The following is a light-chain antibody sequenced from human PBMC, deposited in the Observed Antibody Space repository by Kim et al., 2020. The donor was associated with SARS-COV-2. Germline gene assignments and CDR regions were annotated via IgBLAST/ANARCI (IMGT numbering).Light chain of an antibody. CDR3: CSYAGSRNV. CDR2: EVT. Sequence: PGQSITISCNGTSSDVGNYNLVSWYQQHPGKAPKLMLYEVTKRPSGVSNRFSGSKSGNTASLTISGLQAEDEADYYCCSYAGSRNVFGGGTQLTVL. CDR1: SSDVGNYNL. J-gene: IGLJ7*01. V-gene: IGLV2-23*02.